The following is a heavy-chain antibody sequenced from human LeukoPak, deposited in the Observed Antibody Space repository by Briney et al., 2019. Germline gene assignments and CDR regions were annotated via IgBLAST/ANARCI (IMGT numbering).Heavy chain of an antibody. D-gene: IGHD6-13*01. CDR3: ARVAGPYYFDY. CDR2: ISGSGGST. J-gene: IGHJ4*02. Sequence: GGSLRLSCAASGFTFSSYAMSWVRQAPGKGLEWVSAISGSGGSTYYADSVKGRFTISRDNAKNSLYLQMNSLRAEDTAVYYCARVAGPYYFDYWGQGTLVTVSS. V-gene: IGHV3-23*01. CDR1: GFTFSSYA.